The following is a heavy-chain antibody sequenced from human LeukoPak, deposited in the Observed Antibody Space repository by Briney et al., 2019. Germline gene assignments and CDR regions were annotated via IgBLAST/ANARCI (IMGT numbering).Heavy chain of an antibody. CDR3: AREQPGDGWSGFDY. D-gene: IGHD6-19*01. Sequence: SGGSLRLSCAASGFTFRSYAMHWVRQAPGKGLEWVAVISDDGSRQHYADFLKGRFTITRDNSKNTVSLQMSSLTSEDTAVYFCAREQPGDGWSGFDYWGQGTLVTVSS. CDR2: ISDDGSRQ. V-gene: IGHV3-30*15. CDR1: GFTFRSYA. J-gene: IGHJ4*02.